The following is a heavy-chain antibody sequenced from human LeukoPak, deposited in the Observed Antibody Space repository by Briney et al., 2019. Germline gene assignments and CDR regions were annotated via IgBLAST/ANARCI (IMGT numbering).Heavy chain of an antibody. J-gene: IGHJ4*02. V-gene: IGHV1-18*01. CDR3: AAGTRLDWLFDY. D-gene: IGHD3-9*01. CDR2: ISAYNGNT. CDR1: GYTFTSYG. Sequence: ASVKVSCKASGYTFTSYGISWVRQAPGQGLEWMGWISAYNGNTNYAQKLQGRVTMTTDTSASTAYMELRSLRSDDTAVYYCAAGTRLDWLFDYWGQGTLVTVSS.